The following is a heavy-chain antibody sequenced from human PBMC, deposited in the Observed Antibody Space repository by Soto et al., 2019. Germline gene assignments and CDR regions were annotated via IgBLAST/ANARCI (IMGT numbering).Heavy chain of an antibody. CDR2: IYYSGST. D-gene: IGHD3-22*01. Sequence: WNGLEWIGYIYYSGSTYYNPSLKSRVTISVDTSKNQFSLKLSSVTAADTAVYYCARVGGYPPTSYYGMDVWGQGTTVTVSS. CDR3: ARVGGYPPTSYYGMDV. J-gene: IGHJ6*02. V-gene: IGHV4-30-4*01.